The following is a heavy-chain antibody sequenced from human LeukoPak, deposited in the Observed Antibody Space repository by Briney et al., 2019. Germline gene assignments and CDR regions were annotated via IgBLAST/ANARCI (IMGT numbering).Heavy chain of an antibody. D-gene: IGHD6-19*01. J-gene: IGHJ1*01. CDR2: IRSKAYGGTT. CDR1: GFTFGDYA. V-gene: IGHV3-49*04. Sequence: SLRLSCTAPGFTFGDYAMSWVRQAPGKGLEWVGFIRSKAYGGTTEYAASVKGRFTISRDDSKSIAYLQMNSLKTEDTAVYYCTSSSGWSEYFQHWGQGTLVTVSS. CDR3: TSSSGWSEYFQH.